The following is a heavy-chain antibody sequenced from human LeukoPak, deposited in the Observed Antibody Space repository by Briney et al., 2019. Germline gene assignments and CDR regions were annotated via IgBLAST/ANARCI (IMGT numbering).Heavy chain of an antibody. D-gene: IGHD3-22*01. CDR1: GFTFSSYW. CDR3: ARDAYYYDSSGPLGY. Sequence: PGGSLRLSCAASGFTFSSYWMSRVRQAPGKGLEWVANIKQDGREKYYVDSVKGRFTISRDNAKNSLYLQMNSLRAEDTAVYYCARDAYYYDSSGPLGYWGQGTLVTVSS. V-gene: IGHV3-7*01. J-gene: IGHJ4*02. CDR2: IKQDGREK.